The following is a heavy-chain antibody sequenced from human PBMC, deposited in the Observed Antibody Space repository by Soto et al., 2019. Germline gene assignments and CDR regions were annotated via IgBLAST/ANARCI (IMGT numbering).Heavy chain of an antibody. CDR1: GFTFSGSA. J-gene: IGHJ4*01. Sequence: EVQLVESGGGLVQPGGSLKLSCAASGFTFSGSAMHWVRQASGKGLEWVGRIRSKTNSYATAYAASVKGRFTISRDDSKNTAYLQMNSLKTEDTAVYYCPRRDSSSSTWGHGTLVTVSS. CDR3: PRRDSSSST. CDR2: IRSKTNSYAT. D-gene: IGHD6-6*01. V-gene: IGHV3-73*02.